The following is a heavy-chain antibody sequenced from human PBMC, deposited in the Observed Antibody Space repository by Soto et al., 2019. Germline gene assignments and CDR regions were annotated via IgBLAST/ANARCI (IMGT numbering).Heavy chain of an antibody. CDR3: AKDARPSS. V-gene: IGHV3-23*01. CDR2: ISETGGGT. CDR1: GFAFSSYA. Sequence: PGGSLRLSCAASGFAFSSYAMSWVRQTPGKGLEWVSTISETGGGTYYTDSVKGRFTISRDTSKNTLYLQMNSLRAEDTALYYCAKDARPSSWGQGTLVTAPQ. J-gene: IGHJ5*02.